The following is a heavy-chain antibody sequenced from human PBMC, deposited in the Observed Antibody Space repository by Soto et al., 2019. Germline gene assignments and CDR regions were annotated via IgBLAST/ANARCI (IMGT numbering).Heavy chain of an antibody. J-gene: IGHJ6*02. D-gene: IGHD3-16*02. V-gene: IGHV1-18*01. CDR2: ISADTGDR. Sequence: QVHLMQSGDEVKKPGASVKVSCRTSGYTFTRYLITWVRQAPGQGLEWMGWISADTGDRNYAQKFQGRVTMTRDTSTSTAYLDLRSLRSADTAVYYCARTSISFGGFIARNPSSYSYAMDVWGQGTTVTVS. CDR3: ARTSISFGGFIARNPSSYSYAMDV. CDR1: GYTFTRYL.